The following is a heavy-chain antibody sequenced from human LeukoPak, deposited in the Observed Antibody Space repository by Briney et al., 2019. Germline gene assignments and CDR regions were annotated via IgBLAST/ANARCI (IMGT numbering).Heavy chain of an antibody. Sequence: ASVKVSCKASGYTFTSYGISWVRQAPGQGLEWMGWTSAYNGKTNYAQKLQGRVTMTTDTSTSTAYMELRSLRSDDTAVYYCARGLLTFGGVIGGPQALEYFQHWGQGTLVTVSS. V-gene: IGHV1-18*01. CDR2: TSAYNGKT. D-gene: IGHD3-16*02. CDR3: ARGLLTFGGVIGGPQALEYFQH. J-gene: IGHJ1*01. CDR1: GYTFTSYG.